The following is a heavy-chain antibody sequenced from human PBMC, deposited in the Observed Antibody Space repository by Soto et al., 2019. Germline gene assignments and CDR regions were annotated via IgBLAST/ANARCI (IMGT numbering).Heavy chain of an antibody. CDR1: GFTFSSYG. V-gene: IGHV3-33*01. CDR3: ARRVPAAIRDYYYYGMDA. Sequence: VGSLRLSCAASGFTFSSYGMHWVRQAPGKGLEWVAVIWYDGSNKYYADSVKGRFTISRDNSKNTLYLQMNSLRAEDTAVYYCARRVPAAIRDYYYYGMDAWGQGTTVTVSS. CDR2: IWYDGSNK. J-gene: IGHJ6*02. D-gene: IGHD2-2*01.